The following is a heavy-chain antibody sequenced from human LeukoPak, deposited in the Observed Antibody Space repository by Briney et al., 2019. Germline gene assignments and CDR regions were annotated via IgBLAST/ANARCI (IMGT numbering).Heavy chain of an antibody. CDR2: IKQDGSEK. J-gene: IGHJ4*02. D-gene: IGHD5-24*01. CDR3: AIERDGRFFYY. Sequence: GGSLRLSCAVSGLIFRSYWMSWVRQAPGKGLEWVANIKQDGSEKYFVDSVKGRFTISRDNAKNSLHLQMNTLRAEDTGVYYCAIERDGRFFYYWGQGTLVTVSS. V-gene: IGHV3-7*01. CDR1: GLIFRSYW.